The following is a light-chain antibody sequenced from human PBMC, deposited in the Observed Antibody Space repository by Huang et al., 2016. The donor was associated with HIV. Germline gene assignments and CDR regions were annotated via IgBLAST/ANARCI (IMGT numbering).Light chain of an antibody. CDR1: QNVNTD. CDR3: QQYNNWPPLT. Sequence: EVVITQSPAILSVSPGERATLSCRASQNVNTDLAWYKPNPGQAPRLLIYGASTMSTAIPARFSGNGSETELTLTISSLQSEDFAIYYCQQYNNWPPLTFGGGTKVEIK. V-gene: IGKV3-15*01. J-gene: IGKJ4*01. CDR2: GAS.